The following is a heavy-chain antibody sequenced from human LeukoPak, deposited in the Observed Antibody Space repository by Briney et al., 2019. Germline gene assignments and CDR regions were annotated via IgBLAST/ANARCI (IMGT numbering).Heavy chain of an antibody. CDR3: AKSGSNHDFDY. CDR2: ISYSGGSA. Sequence: GGFLRLSCAASGFTFNTYAMNWVRQAPGKGLGWVSSISYSGGSAYYADSVKGRFTISRDNSKNTLYLQMNSLRVEDTAVYYCAKSGSNHDFDYWGQGTLVTVSS. J-gene: IGHJ4*02. D-gene: IGHD1-14*01. CDR1: GFTFNTYA. V-gene: IGHV3-23*01.